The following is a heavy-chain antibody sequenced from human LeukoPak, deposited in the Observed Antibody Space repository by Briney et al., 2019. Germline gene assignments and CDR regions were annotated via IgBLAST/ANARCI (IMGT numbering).Heavy chain of an antibody. CDR3: ARGSNSYGSGSYYSFVLPNWFDP. D-gene: IGHD3-10*01. J-gene: IGHJ5*02. CDR2: IIPILGIA. CDR1: GGSLSSYA. Sequence: AVKVSCKASGGSLSSYAISWVRQAPGQGLEWMGRIIPILGIANYAQKFQGRVTITADKSTSTAYMELSSLRSEDTAVYYCARGSNSYGSGSYYSFVLPNWFDPWGQGTLVTVSS. V-gene: IGHV1-69*04.